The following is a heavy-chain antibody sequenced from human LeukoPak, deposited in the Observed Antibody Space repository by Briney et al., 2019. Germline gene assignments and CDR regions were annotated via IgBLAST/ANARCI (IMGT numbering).Heavy chain of an antibody. J-gene: IGHJ4*02. V-gene: IGHV3-9*01. CDR1: VFTFDDFA. CDR2: ISWNSGSI. D-gene: IGHD3-9*01. CDR3: ARDEYDILTDYDY. Sequence: GGSLRLSCAASVFTFDDFAMRWVRHAPGRGVEWVSGISWNSGSIAYADSVKGRFTISRDNAKNSLYLQMNSLRAEDTAVYYCARDEYDILTDYDYWGQGILVTVSS.